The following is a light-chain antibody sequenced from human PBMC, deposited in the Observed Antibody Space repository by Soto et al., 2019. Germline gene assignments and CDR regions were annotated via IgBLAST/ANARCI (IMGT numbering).Light chain of an antibody. V-gene: IGKV1-5*03. J-gene: IGKJ1*01. Sequence: DIQMTQSPSTLSASVGDRVTITCRPSQSISSWLAWYQQKPGKAPNLLIYKASSLQSGVPSRFSGSGSGTEFTLTISSLQPDDCGTYYCQQYNDKWTYGQGTKVEIK. CDR3: QQYNDKWT. CDR1: QSISSW. CDR2: KAS.